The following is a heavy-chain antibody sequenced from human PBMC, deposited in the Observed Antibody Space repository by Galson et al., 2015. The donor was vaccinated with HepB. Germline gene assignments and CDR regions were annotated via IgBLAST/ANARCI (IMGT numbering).Heavy chain of an antibody. V-gene: IGHV3-21*01. D-gene: IGHD2-2*01. CDR3: ARDSIVVVPAAIPSYYYGMDV. J-gene: IGHJ6*02. CDR1: GFTFSSYS. CDR2: ISSSSSYI. Sequence: SLRLSCAASGFTFSSYSMNWVRQAPGKGLEWVSSISSSSSYIYYADSVKGRFTISRDNAKNSLYLQMNSLRAEDTAVYYCARDSIVVVPAAIPSYYYGMDVWGQGTTVTVSS.